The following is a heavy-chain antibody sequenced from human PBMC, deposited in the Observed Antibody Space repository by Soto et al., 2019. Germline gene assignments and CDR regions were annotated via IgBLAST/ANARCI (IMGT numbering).Heavy chain of an antibody. CDR2: IIPIFGTA. CDR1: GGTFSSYA. Sequence: ASVKVSCKASGGTFSSYAISWVRQAPGQGLEWMRGIIPIFGTANYAQKFQGRVTITADESTSTAYMELSSLRSEDTAVYYCARDIPPYDILTGYYSLWGQGSLVTVSS. V-gene: IGHV1-69*13. D-gene: IGHD3-9*01. CDR3: ARDIPPYDILTGYYSL. J-gene: IGHJ4*02.